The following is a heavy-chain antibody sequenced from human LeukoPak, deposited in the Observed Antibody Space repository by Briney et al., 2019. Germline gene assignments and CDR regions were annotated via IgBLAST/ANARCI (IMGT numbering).Heavy chain of an antibody. J-gene: IGHJ4*02. CDR3: ARAVTSTEGY. CDR2: LNQDGSEK. Sequence: LPGGSLRLSCAASGFTFSTYWMTWVRQAPGKGLEWVASLNQDGSEKYYVDSVKGRFTISRDNAQKSLYLEMKSLSAKDTAVYYCARAVTSTEGYWGQGTLVTVSS. CDR1: GFTFSTYW. V-gene: IGHV3-7*01.